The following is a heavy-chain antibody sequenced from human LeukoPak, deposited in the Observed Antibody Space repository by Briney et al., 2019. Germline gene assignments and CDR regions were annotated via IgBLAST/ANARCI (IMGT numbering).Heavy chain of an antibody. J-gene: IGHJ4*02. V-gene: IGHV4-39*07. CDR2: IYHSGST. D-gene: IGHD4-11*01. Sequence: SETLSLTCTVSGGSINTPNYYWGWIRQPPGKGLEWIGSIYHSGSTYYNPSLKSRVTISVDTSKNQFSLKLSSVTAADTAVYYCARDRSGYSNYAPPHQQLADWGQGTLVTVSS. CDR3: ARDRSGYSNYAPPHQQLAD. CDR1: GGSINTPNYY.